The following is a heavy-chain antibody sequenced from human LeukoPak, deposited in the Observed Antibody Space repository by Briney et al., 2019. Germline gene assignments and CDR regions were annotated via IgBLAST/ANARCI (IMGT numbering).Heavy chain of an antibody. CDR3: ARHRYNYYDSSGPIDY. D-gene: IGHD3-22*01. CDR2: IYSGGST. J-gene: IGHJ4*02. CDR1: GFTVSSNY. Sequence: GGSLRLSCAASGFTVSSNYMSWVRQAPGKGLEWVSVIYSGGSTYYADSVKGRFTISRDNSKNTLYLQMSSLRAEDTAVYYCARHRYNYYDSSGPIDYWGQGTLVTVSS. V-gene: IGHV3-53*01.